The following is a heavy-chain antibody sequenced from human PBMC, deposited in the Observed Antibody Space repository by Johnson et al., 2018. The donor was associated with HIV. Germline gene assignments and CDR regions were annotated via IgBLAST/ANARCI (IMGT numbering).Heavy chain of an antibody. Sequence: VQLVESGGGLIQPVGSPRLSCAASGFTVSRNYMSWVRQAPGKGLEWVSVIYSGGSTYYADSVKGRFTISRDNSKNTLYLQMNSLRAEDTAVYYCARTSLEWLLFAFDIWGQGTMVTVSS. J-gene: IGHJ3*02. CDR2: IYSGGST. CDR1: GFTVSRNY. D-gene: IGHD3-3*01. V-gene: IGHV3-53*01. CDR3: ARTSLEWLLFAFDI.